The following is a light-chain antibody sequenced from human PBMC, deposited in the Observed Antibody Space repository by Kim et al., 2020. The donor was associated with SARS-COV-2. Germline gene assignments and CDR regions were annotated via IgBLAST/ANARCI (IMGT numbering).Light chain of an antibody. Sequence: ASTGDRVTITCRASQGISSYLAWYQQKPGKAPKLLIYAASTLQSGVPSRFSGSGSGTDFTLTISCLQSEDFATYYCQQYYSYLPTFGQGTKVDIK. CDR3: QQYYSYLPT. J-gene: IGKJ1*01. CDR1: QGISSY. CDR2: AAS. V-gene: IGKV1-8*01.